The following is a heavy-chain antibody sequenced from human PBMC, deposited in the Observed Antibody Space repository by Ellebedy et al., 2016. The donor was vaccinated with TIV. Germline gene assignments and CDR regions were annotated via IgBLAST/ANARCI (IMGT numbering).Heavy chain of an antibody. V-gene: IGHV1-69*13. Sequence: SVKVSCXASGGTFSSYAISWVIQAPGQGLEWMGGIIPIFGAAYYAQKFQGRVTITADESTSTAYMELSSLRSEDTAVYYCARDRLTHYDSSGYFDAFDMWGQGTMVTVSS. J-gene: IGHJ3*02. D-gene: IGHD3-22*01. CDR2: IIPIFGAA. CDR1: GGTFSSYA. CDR3: ARDRLTHYDSSGYFDAFDM.